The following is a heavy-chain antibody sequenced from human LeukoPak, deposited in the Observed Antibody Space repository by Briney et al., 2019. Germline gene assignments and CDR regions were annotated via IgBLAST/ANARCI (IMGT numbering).Heavy chain of an antibody. J-gene: IGHJ5*02. D-gene: IGHD6-19*01. CDR1: GGSISSSSYY. Sequence: PSETLSLTCTVSGGSISSSSYYWGGIRQPPGKGLEWIGRIYYSGSTYYNPALKSRVTISVATSQNQFSLKLSSVTAADTAVYYCARKSIGWYVNWFDPWGQGTLVTVSS. CDR3: ARKSIGWYVNWFDP. V-gene: IGHV4-39*07. CDR2: IYYSGST.